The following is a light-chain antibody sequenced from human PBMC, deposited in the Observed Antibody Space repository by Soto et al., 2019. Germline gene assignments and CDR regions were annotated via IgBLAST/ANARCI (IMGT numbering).Light chain of an antibody. CDR1: QSVSSSY. Sequence: EIVLTQSPGTLSLSPGERATLSCRASQSVSSSYLAWYQQKPGQAPRLLIDGASSRATGIPDRFSGSGSGTDFTLTISRLEPRDFAVYYCQQYGSSPSAFGGGTKVEIK. V-gene: IGKV3-20*01. CDR2: GAS. CDR3: QQYGSSPSA. J-gene: IGKJ4*01.